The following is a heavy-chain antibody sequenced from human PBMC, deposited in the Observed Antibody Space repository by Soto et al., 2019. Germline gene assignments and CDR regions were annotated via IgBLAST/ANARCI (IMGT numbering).Heavy chain of an antibody. Sequence: GGSLRLSCAASGFTFRSYSMNWVRQAPGKGLEWVASAVPDGSERYYAGSVKGRFTISRDNTKTSLYLQMNSLRVDDTAIYYCARDRGYSSFDLWGQGTLVTVSS. J-gene: IGHJ5*01. V-gene: IGHV3-7*01. CDR2: AVPDGSER. D-gene: IGHD1-1*01. CDR3: ARDRGYSSFDL. CDR1: GFTFRSYS.